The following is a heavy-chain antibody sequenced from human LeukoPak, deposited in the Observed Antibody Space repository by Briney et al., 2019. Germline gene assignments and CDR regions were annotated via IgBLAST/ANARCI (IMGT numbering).Heavy chain of an antibody. CDR3: AKVVGVDYYGSGNRVDFDY. CDR2: ISGSVSSI. J-gene: IGHJ4*02. CDR1: GFTFSTYA. Sequence: RRSLRLSCAASGFTFSTYAMSWVRQAPGKGLEWVSAISGSVSSIYYADSVTGRFTISRDNSKNTLYLQMNSLRAEDTAVYYCAKVVGVDYYGSGNRVDFDYWGQGTLVTVSP. V-gene: IGHV3-23*01. D-gene: IGHD3-10*01.